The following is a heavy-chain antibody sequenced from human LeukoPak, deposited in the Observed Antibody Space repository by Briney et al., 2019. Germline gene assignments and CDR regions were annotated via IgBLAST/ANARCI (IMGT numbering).Heavy chain of an antibody. Sequence: PGGSLRLSCGASGFTFSSYSMNWVRQAPGEGLEWLSYITSGSGTIYYADSVKGRFTISRDNAKNSLYLQMNSLRAEDTAVYYCAGGISATGGGWGQGTMVTVSS. V-gene: IGHV3-48*01. D-gene: IGHD6-13*01. J-gene: IGHJ3*01. CDR1: GFTFSSYS. CDR3: AGGISATGGG. CDR2: ITSGSGTI.